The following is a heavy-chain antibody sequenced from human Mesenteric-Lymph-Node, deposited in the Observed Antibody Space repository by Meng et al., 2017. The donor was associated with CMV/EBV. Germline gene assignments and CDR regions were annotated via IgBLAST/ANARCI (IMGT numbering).Heavy chain of an antibody. V-gene: IGHV3-53*01. Sequence: GESLKISCAASGFTVSSNYMSWARQAPGRGLEWVSVLYSDGTTYYADSVRGRFTISRDSSTNTLYLQMNSLRADDTAVYYCARSYCSGGTCYPKGGAFDIWGQGTMVTVSS. D-gene: IGHD2-15*01. CDR1: GFTVSSNY. J-gene: IGHJ3*02. CDR3: ARSYCSGGTCYPKGGAFDI. CDR2: LYSDGTT.